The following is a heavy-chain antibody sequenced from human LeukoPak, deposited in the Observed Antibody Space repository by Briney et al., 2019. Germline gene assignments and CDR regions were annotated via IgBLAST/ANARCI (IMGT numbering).Heavy chain of an antibody. CDR2: INPNSGGT. J-gene: IGHJ4*02. Sequence: GASVKVSCKTSGYTFTNYAMNWVRQAPGQGLEWMGWINPNSGGTNYAEKFQGRVTMTRDTSISTAYMELSRLRSEDTAVYYCATLSYGYYWGQGTLVTVSS. CDR3: ATLSYGYY. V-gene: IGHV1-2*02. CDR1: GYTFTNYA. D-gene: IGHD5-18*01.